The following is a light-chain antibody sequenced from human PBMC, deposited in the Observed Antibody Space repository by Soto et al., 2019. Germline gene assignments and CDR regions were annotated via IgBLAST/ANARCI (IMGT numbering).Light chain of an antibody. CDR3: QHYGSSPRT. CDR1: QSVSSSY. Sequence: EIVLTQSTGTLSLSPGERATLSCRASQSVSSSYLAWYQQKPGQAPRLLIYGASSRATGIPDRFSGSESGTDFTLTISRLEPEDFAVYYCQHYGSSPRTFGQGTKVEIK. J-gene: IGKJ1*01. CDR2: GAS. V-gene: IGKV3-20*01.